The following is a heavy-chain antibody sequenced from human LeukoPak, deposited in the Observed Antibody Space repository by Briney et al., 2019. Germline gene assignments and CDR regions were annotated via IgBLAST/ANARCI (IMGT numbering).Heavy chain of an antibody. CDR3: AKDMNIVATTQYYFDY. J-gene: IGHJ4*02. CDR1: GFTFSSYG. Sequence: GGSLRLSCAASGFTFSSYGMHWVRQAPGKGLEWVAFIRYDGSNKYYADSVKGRFTISRDNSKNTLYLQMNRLRAEDTAVYYCAKDMNIVATTQYYFDYWGQGTLVTVSS. D-gene: IGHD5-12*01. V-gene: IGHV3-30*02. CDR2: IRYDGSNK.